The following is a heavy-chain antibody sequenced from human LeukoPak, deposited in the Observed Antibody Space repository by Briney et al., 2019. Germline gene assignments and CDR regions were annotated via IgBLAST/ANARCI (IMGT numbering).Heavy chain of an antibody. Sequence: GASVKVSCKASGYTFTGYYMHWVRQAPGQGLEWMGWINPNSGGTNYAQKFQGRVTMTRDTSISTAYMELSRLRPDDTAVYYCARARHYYDSSGFFYFDYWGQGTLVTVSS. CDR2: INPNSGGT. D-gene: IGHD3-22*01. CDR1: GYTFTGYY. J-gene: IGHJ4*02. V-gene: IGHV1-2*02. CDR3: ARARHYYDSSGFFYFDY.